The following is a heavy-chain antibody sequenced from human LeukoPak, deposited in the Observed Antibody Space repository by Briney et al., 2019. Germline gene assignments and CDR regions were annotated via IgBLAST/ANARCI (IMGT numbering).Heavy chain of an antibody. V-gene: IGHV4-59*08. CDR3: ARHAYYYDRSVSYEAFDI. D-gene: IGHD3-22*01. J-gene: IGHJ3*02. Sequence: PSETLSLTCTVSGGSISTYYWSWVRQPPGQGLELNGSMYHSGSTNYKPSLKRRVTITVDTSKNQFSLKLSSVTAADTAVYYGARHAYYYDRSVSYEAFDIWGQGTMVTVSS. CDR2: MYHSGST. CDR1: GGSISTYY.